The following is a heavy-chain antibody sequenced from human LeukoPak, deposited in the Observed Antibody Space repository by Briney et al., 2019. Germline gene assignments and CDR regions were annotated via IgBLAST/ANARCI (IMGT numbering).Heavy chain of an antibody. V-gene: IGHV3-23*01. CDR2: VSGSGGST. CDR1: GFTFSSYA. CDR3: ARDIVVVVAAIEADV. D-gene: IGHD2-15*01. J-gene: IGHJ6*02. Sequence: PGGSLRLSCAASGFTFSSYAMSWVRQAPGKGLEWVSAVSGSGGSTYYADSVKGRFTISRDNSKNTLYLQMNSLRAEDTAVYYCARDIVVVVAAIEADVWGQGTTVTVSS.